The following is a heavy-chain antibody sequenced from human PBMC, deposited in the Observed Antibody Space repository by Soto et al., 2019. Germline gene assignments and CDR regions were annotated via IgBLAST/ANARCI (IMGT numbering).Heavy chain of an antibody. CDR1: GGSSSSYY. V-gene: IGHV4-59*01. CDR2: IYYSGST. CDR3: ARVAAAAMSYYYYYMDV. D-gene: IGHD6-13*01. J-gene: IGHJ6*03. Sequence: PSETLSLTSTVAGGSSSSYYWSCIRQPPGKGLEWIGYIYYSGSTNYNPSLKSRVTISVDTSKNQFSLKLSSVTAADTAVYYCARVAAAAMSYYYYYMDVWGKGTTVTVSS.